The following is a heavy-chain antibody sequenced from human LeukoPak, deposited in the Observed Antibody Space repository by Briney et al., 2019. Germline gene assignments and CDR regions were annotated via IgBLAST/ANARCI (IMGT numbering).Heavy chain of an antibody. Sequence: GGSLRLSCAASGFTFSSYSMNWVRQAPGKGLEWVGRTKNKANSYTTEYAASVKGRFTISRDDSKNSLYLQMNSLKTEDTAVYYCAKMRGIYPGEVPYWGQGTLVTVSS. J-gene: IGHJ4*02. CDR2: TKNKANSYTT. CDR3: AKMRGIYPGEVPY. V-gene: IGHV3-72*01. D-gene: IGHD3-16*01. CDR1: GFTFSSYS.